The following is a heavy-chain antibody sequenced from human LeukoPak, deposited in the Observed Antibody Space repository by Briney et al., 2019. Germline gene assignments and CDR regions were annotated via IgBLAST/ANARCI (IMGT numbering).Heavy chain of an antibody. CDR2: ARIKIFSYST. J-gene: IGHJ4*02. D-gene: IGHD3-16*01. Sequence: GGSLRLSCAVSGFTFSDHDMAWVRQAPGKGLEGVGRARIKIFSYSTEYAASVKGRFTLSRDDSKNSLYLQMSSLKSEDTAVYYCTRAAGNYANDYWGQGTLVTVST. CDR1: GFTFSDHD. V-gene: IGHV3-72*01. CDR3: TRAAGNYANDY.